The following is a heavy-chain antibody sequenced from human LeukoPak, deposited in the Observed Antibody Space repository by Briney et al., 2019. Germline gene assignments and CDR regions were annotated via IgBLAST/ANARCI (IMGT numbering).Heavy chain of an antibody. D-gene: IGHD5-24*01. J-gene: IGHJ4*02. V-gene: IGHV3-33*08. CDR2: IWFDGNNK. CDR3: ARDLGDGYTPQAFDY. Sequence: GGSLRLSCAASGFPFSSYWMHWVRQAPGKGLEWVAVIWFDGNNKYYADSVKGRFTISRDNSKNTLYLQMNSLRAEDTAVYYCARDLGDGYTPQAFDYWGQGTLVTVAS. CDR1: GFPFSSYW.